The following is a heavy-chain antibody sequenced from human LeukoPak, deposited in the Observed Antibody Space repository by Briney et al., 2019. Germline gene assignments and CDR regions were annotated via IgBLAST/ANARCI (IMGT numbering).Heavy chain of an antibody. CDR2: INHSGST. CDR1: GFTFSNGW. J-gene: IGHJ3*02. Sequence: GSLRLSCAASGFTFSNGWMSWIRQPPGKGLEWIGEINHSGSTNYNPSLKSRVTISVDTSKNQFSLKLSSVTAADTAVYYCARAPGYYDSSGSAFDIWGQGTMVTVSS. D-gene: IGHD3-22*01. V-gene: IGHV4-34*01. CDR3: ARAPGYYDSSGSAFDI.